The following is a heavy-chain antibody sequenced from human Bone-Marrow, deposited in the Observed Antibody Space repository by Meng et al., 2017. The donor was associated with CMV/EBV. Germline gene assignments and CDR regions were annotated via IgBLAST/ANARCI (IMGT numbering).Heavy chain of an antibody. CDR3: ASAVGAVKCWFDP. CDR2: TYDRSKWGT. J-gene: IGHJ5*02. V-gene: IGHV6-1*01. Sequence: SETLSLTSALDRDSVSSDRAAWNRIRQSPPRGLEWLGRTYDRSKWGTDYGVSVKGRLTITSDKSKNQFSLHLNSVTPEDTAVYYCASAVGAVKCWFDPWGQGTLGT. CDR1: RDSVSSDRAA. D-gene: IGHD1-26*01.